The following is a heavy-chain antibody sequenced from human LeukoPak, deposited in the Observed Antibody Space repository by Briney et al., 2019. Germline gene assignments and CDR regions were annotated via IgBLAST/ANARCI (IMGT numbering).Heavy chain of an antibody. CDR3: ARLNKSYYYGMDV. V-gene: IGHV4-59*08. Sequence: SETLSLTCTVSGGSISSYYWSWIRQPPGKGLERIGYIYYSGSTNYNPSLKSRVTISVDTSKNQFSLKLSSVTAADTAVYYCARLNKSYYYGMDVWGQGTTVTVSS. J-gene: IGHJ6*02. CDR1: GGSISSYY. CDR2: IYYSGST. D-gene: IGHD2/OR15-2a*01.